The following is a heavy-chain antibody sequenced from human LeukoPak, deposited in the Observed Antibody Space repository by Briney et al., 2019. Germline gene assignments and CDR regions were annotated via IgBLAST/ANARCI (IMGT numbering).Heavy chain of an antibody. CDR1: GYTFTSYG. CDR3: ARYISLRFLDHRPLDV. CDR2: ISAYNGNT. Sequence: ASVKVSCKASGYTFTSYGISWVRQAPGQGLEWMGWISAYNGNTNYAQKLPGRVTMTTDTSTSTAYMELRSLRSDDTAVYYCARYISLRFLDHRPLDVWGKGTTVTVSS. V-gene: IGHV1-18*01. D-gene: IGHD3-3*01. J-gene: IGHJ6*04.